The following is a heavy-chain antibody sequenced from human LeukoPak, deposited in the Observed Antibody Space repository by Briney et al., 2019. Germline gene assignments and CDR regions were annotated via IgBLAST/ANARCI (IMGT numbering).Heavy chain of an antibody. CDR3: ARDLGYCSGGSCYQFDY. CDR1: GGTFSSYA. CDR2: IIPIFGTA. J-gene: IGHJ4*02. D-gene: IGHD2-15*01. Sequence: GASVKVSCKASGGTFSSYAISWVRQAPGQGLEWMGGIIPIFGTANYAQKFQGRVTMTRDTSTSTVYMELSSLRSEDTAVYYCARDLGYCSGGSCYQFDYWGQGTLVTVSS. V-gene: IGHV1-69*05.